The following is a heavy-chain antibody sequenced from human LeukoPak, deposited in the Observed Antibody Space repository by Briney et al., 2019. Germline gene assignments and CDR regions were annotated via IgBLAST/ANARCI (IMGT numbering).Heavy chain of an antibody. J-gene: IGHJ4*02. Sequence: ASVKVSCKASGYTFTGYYMHWVRQAPGQGLEWMGWINPNSGGTNYAQKFQGWVTMTRDTSISTAYMELSRLRSDDTAVYYCARGKFDYGDYVDGGCYFDYWGQGTLVTVSS. CDR3: ARGKFDYGDYVDGGCYFDY. V-gene: IGHV1-2*04. D-gene: IGHD4-17*01. CDR2: INPNSGGT. CDR1: GYTFTGYY.